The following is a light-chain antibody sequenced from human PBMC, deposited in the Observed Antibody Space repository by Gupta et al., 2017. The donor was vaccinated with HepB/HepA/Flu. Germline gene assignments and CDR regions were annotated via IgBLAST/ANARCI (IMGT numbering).Light chain of an antibody. Sequence: QSALTQPPSASGSPGQSVTISCTGTSSDVGDYNYVSWYQHHPGKAPKLIIYEVTKRPSGVPDLFSCSKSGNTAALTVSCLQTEDEADDYCSSYAGSDKFGVFGGGTKLTVL. J-gene: IGLJ3*02. CDR2: EVT. CDR3: SSYAGSDKFGV. CDR1: SSDVGDYNY. V-gene: IGLV2-8*01.